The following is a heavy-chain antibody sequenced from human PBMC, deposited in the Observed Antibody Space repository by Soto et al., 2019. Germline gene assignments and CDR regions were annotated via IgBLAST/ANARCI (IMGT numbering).Heavy chain of an antibody. CDR3: ARYGQSGYDFWSGYYNFYYYYGMDV. CDR1: GYTFTNYY. Sequence: ASVKVSCKASGYTFTNYYMHWVRQATGQGLEWMGWMNPNSGNTGYAQKFQGRVTMTRNTSISTAYMELSSLRSEDTAVYYCARYGQSGYDFWSGYYNFYYYYGMDVWGQGTTVTVSS. V-gene: IGHV1-8*02. CDR2: MNPNSGNT. D-gene: IGHD3-3*01. J-gene: IGHJ6*02.